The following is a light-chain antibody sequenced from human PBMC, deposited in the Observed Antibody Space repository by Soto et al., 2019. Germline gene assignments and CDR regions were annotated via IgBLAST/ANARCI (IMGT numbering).Light chain of an antibody. CDR1: SSNIGGNS. CDR3: AAWDDNLNGPV. Sequence: QSVLTQPPSASGTPGQRVTISCSGSSSNIGGNSVNWYQHRPGTAPKILMYSDDERPSGVPDRFSGSKSGTSASLAISGLQSEDEADYYCAAWDDNLNGPVFGGGTKLTVL. CDR2: SDD. J-gene: IGLJ2*01. V-gene: IGLV1-44*01.